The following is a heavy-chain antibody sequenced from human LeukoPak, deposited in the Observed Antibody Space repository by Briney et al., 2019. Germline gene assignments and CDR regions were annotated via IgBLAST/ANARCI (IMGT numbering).Heavy chain of an antibody. CDR2: IKSDGSTT. CDR3: AGGYSGHRCDY. D-gene: IGHD5-12*01. CDR1: GFTFSNYW. Sequence: GGSLRLSCAASGFTFSNYWMHWVRQAPGEGPVWVSRIKSDGSTTNYADSVKGRFTISRDNAKNTLYLQMNGLRVEDTAVYYCAGGYSGHRCDYWGQGTLVTVSS. V-gene: IGHV3-74*01. J-gene: IGHJ4*02.